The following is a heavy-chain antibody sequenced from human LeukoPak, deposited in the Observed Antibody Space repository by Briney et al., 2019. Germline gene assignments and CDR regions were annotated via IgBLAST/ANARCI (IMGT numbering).Heavy chain of an antibody. CDR1: AYTFTSYG. V-gene: IGHV1-18*01. D-gene: IGHD2-21*02. CDR2: ISAYNGNT. J-gene: IGHJ5*02. Sequence: ASVKVSCKASAYTFTSYGISWVRQAPGQGLEWMGWISAYNGNTNYAQKLQGRVTMTTDTSTSTAYMELRSLRSDDTAVYYCARTYMAYCGGDCYSQQLNWFDPWGQGTLVTVSS. CDR3: ARTYMAYCGGDCYSQQLNWFDP.